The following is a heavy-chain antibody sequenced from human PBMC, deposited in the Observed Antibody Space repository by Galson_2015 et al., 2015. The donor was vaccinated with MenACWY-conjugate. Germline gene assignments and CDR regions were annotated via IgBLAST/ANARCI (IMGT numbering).Heavy chain of an antibody. CDR3: TRGDGDDHHD. CDR1: GFTFSNAW. CDR2: IKSNIDGGTT. V-gene: IGHV3-15*01. Sequence: SLRLSCAASGFTFSNAWMSWVRQAPGRGLEWVGRIKSNIDGGTTDYAAPVRDRFSISRDDSKSIAYLQMNSLKTEDTAVYYCTRGDGDDHHDWGQGTLVTVSS. D-gene: IGHD4-17*01. J-gene: IGHJ4*02.